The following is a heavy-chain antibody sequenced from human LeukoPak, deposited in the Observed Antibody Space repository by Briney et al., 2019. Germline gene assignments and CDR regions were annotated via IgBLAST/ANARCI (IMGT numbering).Heavy chain of an antibody. CDR2: IIPIFGTA. J-gene: IGHJ4*02. Sequence: ASVKVSCKASGGTFSSYAISWVRQAPGQGLEWMGGIIPIFGTANYARKFQGRVTITTDESTSTAYMELSSLRSEDTAVYYCASFPYDSSGYYDFDYWGQGTLVTVSS. CDR1: GGTFSSYA. CDR3: ASFPYDSSGYYDFDY. D-gene: IGHD3-22*01. V-gene: IGHV1-69*05.